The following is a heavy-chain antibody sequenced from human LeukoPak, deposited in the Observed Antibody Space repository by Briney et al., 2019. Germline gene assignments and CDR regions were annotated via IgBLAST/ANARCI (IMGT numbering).Heavy chain of an antibody. CDR1: GGSISSYY. CDR3: ARLSGRTYYYDSSGYYLGFDP. Sequence: SETLSLTCTVSGGSISSYYWSWIRQPPGKGLEWIRYIYYSGSTNYNPFLKSRVTISVDTSKNQFSLKLSSVTAADTAVYYCARLSGRTYYYDSSGYYLGFDPWGQGTLVTVSS. V-gene: IGHV4-59*08. CDR2: IYYSGST. D-gene: IGHD3-22*01. J-gene: IGHJ5*02.